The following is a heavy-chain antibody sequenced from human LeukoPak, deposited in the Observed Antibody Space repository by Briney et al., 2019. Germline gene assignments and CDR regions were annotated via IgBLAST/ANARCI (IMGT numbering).Heavy chain of an antibody. CDR1: GGTFSSYA. D-gene: IGHD1-26*01. CDR3: AKPTIVGATGDY. J-gene: IGHJ4*02. Sequence: ASVKVSCKASGGTFSSYAMSWVRQAPGKGLEWVSAISGSGGSTYYADSVKGRFTISRDNSKNTLYLKMNSLRAEDTAVYYCAKPTIVGATGDYWGQGTLVTVSS. CDR2: ISGSGGST. V-gene: IGHV3-23*01.